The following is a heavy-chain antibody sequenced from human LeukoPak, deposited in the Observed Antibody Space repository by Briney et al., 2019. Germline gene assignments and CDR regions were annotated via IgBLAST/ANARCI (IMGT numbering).Heavy chain of an antibody. V-gene: IGHV3-43D*04. J-gene: IGHJ6*04. CDR1: GFTFSSYW. D-gene: IGHD5-12*01. CDR2: ISWDGGST. CDR3: AKDKEYSGFGPILSGYYYGMDV. Sequence: GGSLRLSCAASGFTFSSYWMGWVRQAPGKGLEWVSLISWDGGSTYYADSVKGRFTISRDNSRHTLYLQMNSLGAEDTALYYCAKDKEYSGFGPILSGYYYGMDVWGKGTTVTVSS.